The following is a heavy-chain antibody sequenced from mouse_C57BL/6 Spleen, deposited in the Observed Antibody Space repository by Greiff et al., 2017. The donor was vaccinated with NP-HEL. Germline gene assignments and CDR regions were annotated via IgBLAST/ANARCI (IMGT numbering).Heavy chain of an antibody. J-gene: IGHJ1*03. CDR2: INPNNGGT. V-gene: IGHV1-18*01. D-gene: IGHD1-1*01. CDR3: ASTPYNYGRVWYVDV. Sequence: VHVKQSGPELVKPGASVKIPCKASGYTFTDYNMDWVKQSHGKSLEWIGDINPNNGGTIYNQKFKAKATWIVDKSSRTAYMELRSVTSEDTAVYYCASTPYNYGRVWYVDVWGTGTTVTVS. CDR1: GYTFTDYN.